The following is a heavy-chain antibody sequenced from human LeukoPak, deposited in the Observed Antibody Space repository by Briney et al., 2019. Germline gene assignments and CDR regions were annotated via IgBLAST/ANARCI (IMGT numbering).Heavy chain of an antibody. V-gene: IGHV3-53*01. Sequence: PGGSLRLSCAASGFALSSHWMTWVRQAPGKGLEWVSVIYSGGSTYYADSVKGRFTISRDNSKNTLYLQMNSLRAEDTAVYYCARITMVRGVHALFDYWGQGTLVTVSS. CDR3: ARITMVRGVHALFDY. D-gene: IGHD3-10*01. CDR2: IYSGGST. CDR1: GFALSSHW. J-gene: IGHJ4*02.